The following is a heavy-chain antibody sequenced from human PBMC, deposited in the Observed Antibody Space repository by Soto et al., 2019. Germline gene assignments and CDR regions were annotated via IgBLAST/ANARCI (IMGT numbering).Heavy chain of an antibody. Sequence: TLSLTCTVSGASISSSSYLWGWIRQPPGKGLEWIGSIYYSGSTYYNPSLNSRATISLDTSKNQFSLKLSSVTAADTAVYYCARHGGPSRTGTGFGYWGQGTQVTVSS. CDR1: GASISSSSYL. D-gene: IGHD1-1*01. CDR2: IYYSGST. V-gene: IGHV4-39*01. J-gene: IGHJ4*02. CDR3: ARHGGPSRTGTGFGY.